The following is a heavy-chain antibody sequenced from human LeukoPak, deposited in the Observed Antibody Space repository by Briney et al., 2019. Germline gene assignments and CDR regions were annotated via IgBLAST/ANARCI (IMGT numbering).Heavy chain of an antibody. D-gene: IGHD3-22*01. CDR3: ARDLESSSGYYVNDI. V-gene: IGHV1-69*01. J-gene: IGHJ3*02. Sequence: SVKVSCKASGGTFSSYAISWVRQAPGQGLEWMGGIIPIFGTANYAQKFQGRVTITADESTSTAYMELSSLRSEDTAVYYRARDLESSSGYYVNDIWGQGTMVTVSS. CDR1: GGTFSSYA. CDR2: IIPIFGTA.